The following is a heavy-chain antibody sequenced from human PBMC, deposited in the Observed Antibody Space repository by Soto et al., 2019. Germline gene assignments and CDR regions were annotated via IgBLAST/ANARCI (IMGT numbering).Heavy chain of an antibody. CDR3: ARGTLRYFDWLRGYGMDV. D-gene: IGHD3-9*01. Sequence: SETLSLTCAVHGGSFTGFYWDWVRQPPGKGLEWIGEINHSGSTNYNPSLKSRVTISVDTSKNQFSLKLSSVTAADTAVYYCARGTLRYFDWLRGYGMDVWGQGTTVTVSS. CDR2: INHSGST. CDR1: GGSFTGFY. J-gene: IGHJ6*02. V-gene: IGHV4-34*01.